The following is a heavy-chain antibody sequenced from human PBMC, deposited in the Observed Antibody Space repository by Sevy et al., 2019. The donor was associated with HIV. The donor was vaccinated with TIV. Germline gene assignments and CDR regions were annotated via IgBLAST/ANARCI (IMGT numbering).Heavy chain of an antibody. CDR2: MTSSGSYI. Sequence: GESLKISCAASGFTFSTSTMNWVRQAPGKGLEWVSLMTSSGSYILYADSVKGRLTISRDNAKNSVFLQMNSLRVEDTAVYYCVRDGWNYWGQGTLVTVSS. J-gene: IGHJ4*02. D-gene: IGHD2-15*01. V-gene: IGHV3-21*01. CDR1: GFTFSTST. CDR3: VRDGWNY.